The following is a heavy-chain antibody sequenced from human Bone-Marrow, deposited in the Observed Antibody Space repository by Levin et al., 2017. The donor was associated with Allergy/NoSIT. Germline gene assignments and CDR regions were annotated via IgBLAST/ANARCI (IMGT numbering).Heavy chain of an antibody. CDR2: IKVDGFEK. CDR1: GFTLSNNW. Sequence: GESLKISCAASGFTLSNNWMSWVRQAPGEGLEWVANIKVDGFEKYYVDSVKGRFTISRDNAKNTLYLQMDSLRAEDTAIYYCAREAGHSTSCYYFDYWGQGTPVTVSS. D-gene: IGHD6-13*01. CDR3: AREAGHSTSCYYFDY. J-gene: IGHJ4*02. V-gene: IGHV3-7*03.